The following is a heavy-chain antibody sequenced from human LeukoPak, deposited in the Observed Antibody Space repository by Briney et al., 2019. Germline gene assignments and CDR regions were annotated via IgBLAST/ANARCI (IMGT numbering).Heavy chain of an antibody. CDR2: ISSSSSTI. CDR3: ARARYYYDSSGYYFDY. V-gene: IGHV3-11*04. D-gene: IGHD3-22*01. J-gene: IGHJ4*02. CDR1: GFTFSDYY. Sequence: PGGSLRLSCAASGFTFSDYYMSWIRQAPGKGLEWVSYISSSSSTIYYADSVKGRFTISRDNAKNSLYVQMNSLRDEDTAVYFCARARYYYDSSGYYFDYWGQGTLVTVSS.